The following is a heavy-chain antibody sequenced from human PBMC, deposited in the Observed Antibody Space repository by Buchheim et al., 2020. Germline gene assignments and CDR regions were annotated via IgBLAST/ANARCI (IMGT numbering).Heavy chain of an antibody. CDR1: GFTVTNAW. CDR2: IKSKTDGETL. V-gene: IGHV3-15*01. J-gene: IGHJ4*02. D-gene: IGHD5-18*01. CDR3: TTGKSAMVAWGYY. Sequence: EVQLVESGGDLVKPGGSLRLSCAASGFTVTNAWMSWVRQAPGKGLEWVGRIKSKTDGETLDYAAPVKGRFTMSRVDSNNTLYLQMDSLKTEDTAVYYCTTGKSAMVAWGYYWGQGTL.